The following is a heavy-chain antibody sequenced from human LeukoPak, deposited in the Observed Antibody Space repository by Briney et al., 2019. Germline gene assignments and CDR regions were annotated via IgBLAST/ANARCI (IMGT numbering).Heavy chain of an antibody. Sequence: KPSETVSLTCIVSGGSISSSSYNWGWIRQPPGKGLEWIGSIYYSGTTYYNPFLKSRLTISVDTSKNQFSLDLSSVTAADTAVYYCARHDRIIASPLVWGQGILVTVSS. CDR3: ARHDRIIASPLV. J-gene: IGHJ4*02. CDR2: IYYSGTT. CDR1: GGSISSSSYN. V-gene: IGHV4-39*01. D-gene: IGHD2/OR15-2a*01.